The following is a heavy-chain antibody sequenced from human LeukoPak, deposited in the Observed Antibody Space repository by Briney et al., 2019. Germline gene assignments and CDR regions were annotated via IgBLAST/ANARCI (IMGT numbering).Heavy chain of an antibody. CDR3: ARAGYYYYMDV. CDR1: GYTLINYG. D-gene: IGHD1-14*01. J-gene: IGHJ6*03. V-gene: IGHV1-46*01. CDR2: INHSGGST. Sequence: ASVKVSCKASGYTLINYGISWVRQAPGQGLEWMGIINHSGGSTSYAQKFQGRVTMTRDTSTSTVYMELSSLRSEDTAVYYCARAGYYYYMDVWGKGTTVTVSS.